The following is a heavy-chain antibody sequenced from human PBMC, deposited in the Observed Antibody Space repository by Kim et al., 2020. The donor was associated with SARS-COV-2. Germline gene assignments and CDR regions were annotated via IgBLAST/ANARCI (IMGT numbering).Heavy chain of an antibody. V-gene: IGHV3-9*01. CDR3: AKDLVSSSFRAFHI. Sequence: GGSLRLSCAASGFTFGDFAMHWVRQVPGKGLEWVSGLSWNGGVIGYADSVKGRFTISRHNAENSLYLQMNSLRTEDTAFYYCAKDLVSSSFRAFHIWGRGTMVTVSS. CDR2: LSWNGGVI. D-gene: IGHD6-6*01. CDR1: GFTFGDFA. J-gene: IGHJ3*02.